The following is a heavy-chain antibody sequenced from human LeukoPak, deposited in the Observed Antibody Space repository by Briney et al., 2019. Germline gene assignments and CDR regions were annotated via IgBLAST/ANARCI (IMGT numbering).Heavy chain of an antibody. Sequence: SETLSLTCTVSGGSISSYYWSWIRQPPGKGLECIGYIYYSGSTNYNPSLKSRVTISVDTSKNQFSLKLSSVTAADTAVYYCATERNYDILTGYLYAFDIWGQGTMVTVSS. CDR3: ATERNYDILTGYLYAFDI. CDR1: GGSISSYY. D-gene: IGHD3-9*01. J-gene: IGHJ3*02. V-gene: IGHV4-59*08. CDR2: IYYSGST.